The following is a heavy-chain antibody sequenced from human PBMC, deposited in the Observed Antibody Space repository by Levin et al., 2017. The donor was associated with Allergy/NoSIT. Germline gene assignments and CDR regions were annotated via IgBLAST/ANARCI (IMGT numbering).Heavy chain of an antibody. CDR1: GGSFSGYY. J-gene: IGHJ3*02. Sequence: SETLSLTCAVYGGSFSGYYWSWIRQPPGKGLEWVGEINHSGSTNYNPSLKSRVTISVDTSKNQFSLKLSSVTAADTAVYYCATLLWFGELFTNDAFDIWGQGTMVTVSS. V-gene: IGHV4-34*01. CDR3: ATLLWFGELFTNDAFDI. CDR2: INHSGST. D-gene: IGHD3-10*01.